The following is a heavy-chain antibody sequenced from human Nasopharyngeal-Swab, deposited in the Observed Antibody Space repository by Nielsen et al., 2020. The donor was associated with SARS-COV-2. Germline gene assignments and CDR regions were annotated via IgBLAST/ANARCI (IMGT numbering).Heavy chain of an antibody. V-gene: IGHV3-7*03. D-gene: IGHD3-3*01. J-gene: IGHJ6*03. CDR3: AKITADYDFWSHQYYYYMDV. CDR1: GLSFSGYW. CDR2: IKNDGSEK. Sequence: GESLKISCAATGLSFSGYWMTWVRQAPGKGLEWVANIKNDGSEKYYGDSVKGRFTISRDNAKNSLLLQMSTLRAEDTAVYYCAKITADYDFWSHQYYYYMDVWGKGTTVTVSS.